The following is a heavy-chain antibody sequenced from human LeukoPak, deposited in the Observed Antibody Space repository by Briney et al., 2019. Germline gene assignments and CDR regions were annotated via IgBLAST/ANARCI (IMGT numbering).Heavy chain of an antibody. V-gene: IGHV3-21*06. CDR3: ARDWGSAAHLPSLDY. D-gene: IGHD6-13*01. Sequence: PGGSLILSCASSGFMFSSYNMNWVRQAPGKGLEWVSSISGNSVWKYHAESLRGRFTISRDNAKNSLYPAMTSLSDEDTAVYFCARDWGSAAHLPSLDYWGRGTPVTVSS. CDR1: GFMFSSYN. CDR2: ISGNSVWK. J-gene: IGHJ4*02.